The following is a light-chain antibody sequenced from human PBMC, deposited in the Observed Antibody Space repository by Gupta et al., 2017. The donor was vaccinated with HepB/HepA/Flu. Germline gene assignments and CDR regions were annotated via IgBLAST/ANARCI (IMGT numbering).Light chain of an antibody. CDR1: QSVSSSY. V-gene: IGKV3-20*01. J-gene: IGKJ3*01. Sequence: EFVLTQSPGTLSLSPGERATLSCRASQSVSSSYLAWYQQKPGQAPRLLIYGASSRATGIPDRFSGSGSGTEFTLTISRLEPEGFAVYYCQQNGGSPFTFGHGTKVDIK. CDR3: QQNGGSPFT. CDR2: GAS.